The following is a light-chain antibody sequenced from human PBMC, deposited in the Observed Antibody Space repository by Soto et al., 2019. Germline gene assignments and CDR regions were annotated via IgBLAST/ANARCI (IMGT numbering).Light chain of an antibody. CDR2: DAS. CDR3: QQYNSWPLT. V-gene: IGKV3-15*01. Sequence: EIVMTQSPVTLSVSPGDRAALSCRASQSVSTNLAWYQQKPGQTPRLLIYDASIRATSGPANFSGSGSGTEFTLTIGSLQSEDFAVYYCQQYNSWPLTFGGGTKVDIK. CDR1: QSVSTN. J-gene: IGKJ4*01.